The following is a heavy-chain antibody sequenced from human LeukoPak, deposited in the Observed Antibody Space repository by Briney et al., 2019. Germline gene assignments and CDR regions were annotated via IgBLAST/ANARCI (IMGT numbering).Heavy chain of an antibody. D-gene: IGHD3-22*01. V-gene: IGHV3-33*06. CDR1: GFTFSSHG. CDR2: IWYDGSNK. J-gene: IGHJ4*02. CDR3: AKDSITMIFLFLFDY. Sequence: GGSLRLSCAASGFTFSSHGMHWVRQAPGKGLEWVAVIWYDGSNKYYADSVKGRFTISRDNSKNTLHLQMNSLRAEDTAVYFCAKDSITMIFLFLFDYWGQGALVTVSS.